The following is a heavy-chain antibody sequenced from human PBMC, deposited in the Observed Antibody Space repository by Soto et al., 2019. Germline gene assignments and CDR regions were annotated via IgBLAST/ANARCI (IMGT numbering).Heavy chain of an antibody. J-gene: IGHJ3*02. CDR3: VVVAATTSRAFDI. Sequence: QVQLVESGGGVVQPGRSLRLSCAASGFTFSSYAMHWVRQAPGKGLEWVAVISYDGSNKYYADSVKGRFTISRDNSKNTLYLQMNSLRAEDTAVYYGVVVAATTSRAFDIWGQGTMVTVSS. D-gene: IGHD2-15*01. CDR2: ISYDGSNK. V-gene: IGHV3-30-3*01. CDR1: GFTFSSYA.